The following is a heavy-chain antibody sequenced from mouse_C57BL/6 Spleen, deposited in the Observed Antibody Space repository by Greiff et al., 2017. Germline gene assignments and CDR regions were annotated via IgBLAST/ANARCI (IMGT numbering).Heavy chain of an antibody. CDR2: ISYDGSN. J-gene: IGHJ1*03. D-gene: IGHD4-1*01. Sequence: EVQVVESGPGLVKPSQSLSLTCSVTGYSITSGYYWNWIRQFPGNKLEWMGYISYDGSNNYNPSLKNRISIARDTSKNQFFLKLNSVTTEDTATYYCARRDWDDWYFDVWGTGTTVTVSS. CDR1: GYSITSGYY. V-gene: IGHV3-6*01. CDR3: ARRDWDDWYFDV.